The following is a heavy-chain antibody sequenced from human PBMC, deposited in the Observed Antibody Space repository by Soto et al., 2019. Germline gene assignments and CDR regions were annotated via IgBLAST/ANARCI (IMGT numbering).Heavy chain of an antibody. V-gene: IGHV4-30-2*01. CDR2: IYHSGST. Sequence: PSETLSLTCAVSGCPISSGGYSWSWIRQPPGKGLEWIGYIYHSGSTYYNPSLKSRVTISVDRSKNQFSLKLSSVTAADTAVYYCARVPSPWGQGTLVTVS. CDR3: ARVPSP. J-gene: IGHJ5*02. CDR1: GCPISSGGYS.